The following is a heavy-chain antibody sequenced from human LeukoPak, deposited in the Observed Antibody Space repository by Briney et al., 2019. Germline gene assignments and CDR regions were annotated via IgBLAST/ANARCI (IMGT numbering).Heavy chain of an antibody. J-gene: IGHJ4*02. CDR3: ATSMVRGVIKFDY. Sequence: GGSLRLSCAASGFTFSSYAMSWVRQAPGKGLEWVSVIYSGGGTYYADSVKGRFTISRDNSKNTLYLQMNSLRAEDTAVYYCATSMVRGVIKFDYWGQGTLVTVSS. CDR1: GFTFSSYA. D-gene: IGHD3-10*01. CDR2: IYSGGGT. V-gene: IGHV3-53*01.